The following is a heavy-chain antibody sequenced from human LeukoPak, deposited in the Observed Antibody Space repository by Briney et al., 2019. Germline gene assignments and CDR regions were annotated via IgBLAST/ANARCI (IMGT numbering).Heavy chain of an antibody. CDR3: ARESGEYCGGDCYPTALDY. D-gene: IGHD2-21*02. CDR1: GGSISSCY. CDR2: IYYSGST. Sequence: SETLSLTYTVSGGSISSCYWSWIRQPPGKGLEWIGYIYYSGSTNYNPSLKSRVTISVDTSKNQFSLKLSSVTAADTAVYYCARESGEYCGGDCYPTALDYWGQGTLVTVSS. J-gene: IGHJ4*02. V-gene: IGHV4-59*01.